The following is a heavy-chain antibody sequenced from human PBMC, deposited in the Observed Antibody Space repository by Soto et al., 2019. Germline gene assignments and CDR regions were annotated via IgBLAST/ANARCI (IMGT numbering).Heavy chain of an antibody. CDR3: AKGAEGYVVSSLDS. J-gene: IGHJ4*02. Sequence: EVQLLESGGGFVQPGGSLRLSCAASGFRFSDFAMTWVRQAPGRGLEWVSAITGTASSTYYADSVKGRFTISRDNSKNRLYLQINSLGAEDTAMYYCAKGAEGYVVSSLDSWGQGTLVTVSS. CDR2: ITGTASST. CDR1: GFRFSDFA. V-gene: IGHV3-23*01. D-gene: IGHD5-12*01.